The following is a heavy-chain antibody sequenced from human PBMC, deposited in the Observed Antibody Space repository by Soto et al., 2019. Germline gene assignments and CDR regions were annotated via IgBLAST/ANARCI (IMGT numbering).Heavy chain of an antibody. CDR3: ARPIAVGRRDVFDF. D-gene: IGHD6-19*01. Sequence: ASVKVSCKASGYTFTSYAMHWVRQAPGQRLEWMGWINAGNGNTKYSQKFQGRVTITRDTSASTAYMELSSLRSEDTAVYYCARPIAVGRRDVFDFWGQGSMVIVSS. CDR2: INAGNGNT. V-gene: IGHV1-3*01. J-gene: IGHJ3*01. CDR1: GYTFTSYA.